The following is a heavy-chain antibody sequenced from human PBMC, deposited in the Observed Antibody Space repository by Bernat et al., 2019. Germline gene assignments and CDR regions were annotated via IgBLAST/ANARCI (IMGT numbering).Heavy chain of an antibody. CDR2: IYNSGST. D-gene: IGHD6-6*01. Sequence: QLQLQESGPGLVKPSETLSLSCTFSGGSISSVIYSWGWIRQPPGKGLEWIGSIYNSGSTYYNPSLKSRVTISIDTSNTQFSLKLSSVTAAETAVYYCARRAVRFYYMDVWGKGTTVTVSS. J-gene: IGHJ6*03. CDR1: GGSISSVIYS. V-gene: IGHV4-39*01. CDR3: ARRAVRFYYMDV.